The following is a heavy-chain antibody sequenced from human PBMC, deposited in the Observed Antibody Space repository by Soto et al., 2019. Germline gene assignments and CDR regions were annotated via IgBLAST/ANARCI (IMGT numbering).Heavy chain of an antibody. CDR2: ISSSSSYI. CDR1: GFTLSSYS. D-gene: IGHD6-19*01. V-gene: IGHV3-21*01. J-gene: IGHJ6*04. Sequence: GRYPRLSSAASGFTLSSYSMNWVRQAPGKGLEWVSSISSSSSYIYYADSVKGRFTISRDNPKNSLYLQTNSLRAEDTAVYYCSRPWLVHCYYGMYAWGNGTLVTGSS. CDR3: SRPWLVHCYYGMYA.